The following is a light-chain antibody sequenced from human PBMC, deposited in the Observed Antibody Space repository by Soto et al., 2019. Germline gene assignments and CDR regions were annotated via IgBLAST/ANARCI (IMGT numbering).Light chain of an antibody. CDR1: QSVSSS. CDR3: QQYNSWPWT. J-gene: IGKJ1*01. V-gene: IGKV3-15*01. Sequence: EIVMTQSPATLSVSPGERATLSCRASQSVSSSLAWYQQKPGQAPRLLIYGASTRATGIPARFSGSGSGTEFTLTISSLQSEDSAVYYCQQYNSWPWTFGQGTKV. CDR2: GAS.